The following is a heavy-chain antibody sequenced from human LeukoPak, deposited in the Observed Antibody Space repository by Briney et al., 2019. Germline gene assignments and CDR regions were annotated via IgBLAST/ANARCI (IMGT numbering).Heavy chain of an antibody. J-gene: IGHJ4*02. D-gene: IGHD1-26*01. CDR3: AKQSPYGGRFGVDDD. Sequence: TGGSLRLSCAASEFTFSSYAMSWVRQAPGKGLEWVSAISGSGGSTYYADSVKGRFTISRDNSKNTPYLQMNSLRAEDTAVYSCAKQSPYGGRFGVDDDWGRGTLVTVSS. V-gene: IGHV3-23*01. CDR2: ISGSGGST. CDR1: EFTFSSYA.